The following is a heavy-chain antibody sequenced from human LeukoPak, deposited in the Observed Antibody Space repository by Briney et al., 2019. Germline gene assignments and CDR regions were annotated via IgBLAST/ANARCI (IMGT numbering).Heavy chain of an antibody. CDR3: ARPTPGGWYYFDY. D-gene: IGHD6-19*01. V-gene: IGHV3-48*03. Sequence: GGSLRLSCAASGFTFSSYEMNWVRQAPGKGLEWVSYTSSSGSTIYYADSVKGRFTISRDNAKNSLYLQMNSLRAEDTAVYYCARPTPGGWYYFDYWGQGTLVTASS. CDR1: GFTFSSYE. J-gene: IGHJ4*02. CDR2: TSSSGSTI.